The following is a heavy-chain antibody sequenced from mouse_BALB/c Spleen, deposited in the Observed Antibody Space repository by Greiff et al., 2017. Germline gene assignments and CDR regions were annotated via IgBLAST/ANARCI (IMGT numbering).Heavy chain of an antibody. V-gene: IGHV1-87*01. CDR1: GYTFTSYW. D-gene: IGHD2-14*01. J-gene: IGHJ1*01. Sequence: LVESGAELARPGASVKLSCKASGYTFTSYWMQWVKQRPGQGLEWIGAIYPGDGDTRYTQKFKGKATLTADKSSSTAYMQLSSLASEDSAVYYCARFGRYDGDWYFDVWGAGTTVTVSS. CDR3: ARFGRYDGDWYFDV. CDR2: IYPGDGDT.